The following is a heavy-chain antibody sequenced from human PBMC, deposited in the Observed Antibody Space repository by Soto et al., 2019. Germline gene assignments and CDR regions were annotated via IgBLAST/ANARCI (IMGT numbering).Heavy chain of an antibody. V-gene: IGHV3-33*01. Sequence: PGGSLRLSCAASGITFSGYGMHWVSQAPGKGLEWVAIIWYDGGSKYYGDSVKGRFSISRDNSKNTLYLQMNSLRAEDTAVYYCASAGAGEFTMAVWGQGTTVTVSS. J-gene: IGHJ6*02. CDR3: ASAGAGEFTMAV. D-gene: IGHD3-10*01. CDR2: IWYDGGSK. CDR1: GITFSGYG.